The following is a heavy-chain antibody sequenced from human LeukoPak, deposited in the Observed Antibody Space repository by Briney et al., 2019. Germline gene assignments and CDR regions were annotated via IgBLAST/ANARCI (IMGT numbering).Heavy chain of an antibody. CDR2: INSDGRST. V-gene: IGHV3-74*01. J-gene: IGHJ4*02. Sequence: PGGSLRLSSAPSGLTFSTCLIHCVRQAPGKGLVWVSRINSDGRSTTYADFVKGRFTISRDNAKNTLYLQMNSLRAEDTAVYYCAIEGTSDWYYFDYWGQGTLVTVSS. CDR1: GLTFSTCL. D-gene: IGHD6-19*01. CDR3: AIEGTSDWYYFDY.